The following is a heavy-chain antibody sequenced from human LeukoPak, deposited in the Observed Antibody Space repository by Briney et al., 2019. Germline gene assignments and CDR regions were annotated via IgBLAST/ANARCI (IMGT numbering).Heavy chain of an antibody. V-gene: IGHV1-2*02. CDR1: GYTFTGYY. CDR2: INPNSGGT. J-gene: IGHJ4*02. CDR3: ARTLYGSGSYSPIDY. Sequence: SVKVSCKASGYTFTGYYMHWVRQAPGQGLEWMGWINPNSGGTNYAQKFQGRVTMTRDTSISTAYMELSRLRSDDTAVYYCARTLYGSGSYSPIDYWGQGTLVTVSS. D-gene: IGHD3-10*01.